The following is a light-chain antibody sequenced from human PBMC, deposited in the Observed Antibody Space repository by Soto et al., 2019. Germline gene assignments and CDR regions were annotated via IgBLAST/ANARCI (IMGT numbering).Light chain of an antibody. V-gene: IGKV3-15*01. CDR1: QSVSNN. CDR2: GAS. J-gene: IGKJ1*01. Sequence: EIIMTQSPATLAVSPGDRATLSCRASQSVSNNVAWYQQKSGQTPRLVIYGASTRATGIPARFSGGGSGTEFTLTIHSLQSEDFAVYYCRQYGAWPRTFGQGTKLEI. CDR3: RQYGAWPRT.